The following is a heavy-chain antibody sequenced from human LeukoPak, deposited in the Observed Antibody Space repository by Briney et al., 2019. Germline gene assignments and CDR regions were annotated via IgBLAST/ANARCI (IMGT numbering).Heavy chain of an antibody. CDR2: IKQGGREK. J-gene: IGHJ4*02. CDR3: KSGGAAPGSFDY. CDR1: GFDFSNYW. Sequence: GGSLRLSCAASGFDFSNYWISWVRQAPGKGLEWVANIKQGGREKFYVDSVKGRFSLSRDYAKKSLYLQLNSLRVEDTAVYYCKSGGAAPGSFDYWGQGTLVTVSS. D-gene: IGHD1-1*01. V-gene: IGHV3-7*01.